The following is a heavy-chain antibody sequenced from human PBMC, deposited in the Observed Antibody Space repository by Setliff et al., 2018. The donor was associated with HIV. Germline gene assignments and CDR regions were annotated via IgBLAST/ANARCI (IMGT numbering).Heavy chain of an antibody. D-gene: IGHD3-3*01. CDR2: FYHSGST. CDR1: GYSISSGYY. CDR3: ARAPITIFGVIIIPVYFDY. V-gene: IGHV4-38-2*01. J-gene: IGHJ4*02. Sequence: SETLSLTCAVSGYSISSGYYWGWVRQPPEKGLEWIGSFYHSGSTYYSPSLKSRVTISVDTSKNQFSRKLSSVTAADTAVYYCARAPITIFGVIIIPVYFDYWGQGTLVTVSS.